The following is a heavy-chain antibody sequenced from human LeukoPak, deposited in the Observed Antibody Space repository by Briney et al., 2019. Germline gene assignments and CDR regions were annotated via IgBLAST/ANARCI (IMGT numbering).Heavy chain of an antibody. CDR1: GGSISISY. CDR3: ARDPGDGPDY. CDR2: IYDTGST. D-gene: IGHD5-24*01. Sequence: PSETLSLTCTVSGGSISISYWTWIRQPPGKGLEWIGNIYDTGSTNYNPSLKSRVTISVDTSKNQFSLKMSSVTAADTAVYYCARDPGDGPDYWGQGTLVTVSS. V-gene: IGHV4-59*01. J-gene: IGHJ4*02.